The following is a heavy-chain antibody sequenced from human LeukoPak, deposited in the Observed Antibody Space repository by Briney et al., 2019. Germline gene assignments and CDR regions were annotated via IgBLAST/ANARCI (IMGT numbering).Heavy chain of an antibody. CDR1: GGSFSGYY. Sequence: SETVSLTCAVYGGSFSGYYWSWIRQPPGKGLEWIGEINHSGSTNYNPSLKSRVTISVDTSKNQFSLKLSSVTAADTAVYYCAIHVEMATTTNYWGQGTLVTVSS. D-gene: IGHD5-24*01. V-gene: IGHV4-34*01. CDR3: AIHVEMATTTNY. J-gene: IGHJ4*02. CDR2: INHSGST.